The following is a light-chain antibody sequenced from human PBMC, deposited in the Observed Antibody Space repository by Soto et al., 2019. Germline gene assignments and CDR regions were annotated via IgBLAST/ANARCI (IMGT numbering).Light chain of an antibody. CDR3: QRTTDFT. CDR1: SSSKW. V-gene: IGKV1-5*01. J-gene: IGKJ2*01. Sequence: DIQMTQSPSTLAASVGDTVTMTCRSSSKWLAWYQKKPGKAPKLLIYDVSNLERGVPPRFSGSTSGAESILTITGLQPDDLGTYYCQRTTDFTFGQGTKVEIK. CDR2: DVS.